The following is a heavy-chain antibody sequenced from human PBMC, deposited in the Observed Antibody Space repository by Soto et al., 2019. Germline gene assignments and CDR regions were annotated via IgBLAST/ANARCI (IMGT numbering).Heavy chain of an antibody. V-gene: IGHV3-7*01. CDR2: IKQDGSEK. Sequence: HPGGSLRLSCAASGFTFSSYWMSWVRQAPGKGLEWVANIKQDGSEKYYVDSVKGRFTISRDNAKNSLYLQMNSLRAEDTAVYYCARTVGYDYVWGSYRYPALDYWGQGTLVTVSS. CDR3: ARTVGYDYVWGSYRYPALDY. J-gene: IGHJ4*02. D-gene: IGHD3-16*02. CDR1: GFTFSSYW.